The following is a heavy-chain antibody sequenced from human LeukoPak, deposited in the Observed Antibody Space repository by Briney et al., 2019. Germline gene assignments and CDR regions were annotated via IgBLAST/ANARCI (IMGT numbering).Heavy chain of an antibody. J-gene: IGHJ4*02. CDR3: ARRGYYDSSGYVFDY. CDR2: INHSGST. CDR1: GGSSSGYY. V-gene: IGHV4-34*01. D-gene: IGHD3-22*01. Sequence: SETLSLTCAVYGGSSSGYYWSWIRQPPGKGLEWIGEINHSGSTNYNPSLKSRVTISVDTSKNQFSLKLSSVTAADTAVYYCARRGYYDSSGYVFDYWGQGTLVTVSS.